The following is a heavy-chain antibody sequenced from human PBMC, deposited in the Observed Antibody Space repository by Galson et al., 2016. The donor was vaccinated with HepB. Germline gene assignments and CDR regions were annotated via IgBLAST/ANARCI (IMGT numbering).Heavy chain of an antibody. V-gene: IGHV4-4*01. D-gene: IGHD2-8*01. Sequence: QAPGQGLEWIGEVHPARGTNYNPSLKSRVTLSVDQSKNQFSLQLRSVTDADTAVYFCAKNGAYCSDYWGQGTLVTVSS. J-gene: IGHJ4*02. CDR3: AKNGAYCSDY. CDR2: VHPARGT.